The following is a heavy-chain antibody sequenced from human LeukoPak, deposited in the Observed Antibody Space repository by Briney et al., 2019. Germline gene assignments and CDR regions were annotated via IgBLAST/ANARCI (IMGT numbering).Heavy chain of an antibody. Sequence: GGSLRLSCAASGFTFGSYAMHWVRQAPGKGLEWVAVISYDGSSKYYADSVKGRFTISRDNSKNTLYLQMNSLRAEDTAVYYCASRVVTSFDYWGQGTLVTVSS. CDR2: ISYDGSSK. CDR3: ASRVVTSFDY. D-gene: IGHD3-3*01. V-gene: IGHV3-30-3*01. CDR1: GFTFGSYA. J-gene: IGHJ4*02.